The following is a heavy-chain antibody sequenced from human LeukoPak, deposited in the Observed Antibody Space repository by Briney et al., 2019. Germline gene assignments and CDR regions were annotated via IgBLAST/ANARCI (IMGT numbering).Heavy chain of an antibody. CDR2: IYYSGST. J-gene: IGHJ6*03. CDR3: ARTSGITMVRGVIIARADMDV. CDR1: GGSISSYY. Sequence: PSETLSLTCTVSGGSISSYYWSWIRQPPGKGLEWIGYIYYSGSTNYNPSLKSRVTISVDTSKNQFSLKLSSVTAADTAVYYCARTSGITMVRGVIIARADMDVWGKGTTVTVSS. D-gene: IGHD3-10*01. V-gene: IGHV4-59*12.